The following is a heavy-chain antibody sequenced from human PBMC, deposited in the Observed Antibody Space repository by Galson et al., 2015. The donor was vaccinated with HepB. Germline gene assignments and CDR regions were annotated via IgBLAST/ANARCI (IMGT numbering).Heavy chain of an antibody. CDR3: AGFSVLMVPDY. V-gene: IGHV4-59*01. J-gene: IGHJ4*02. CDR2: IFYSGST. CDR1: GGSLRSYY. D-gene: IGHD2-8*01. Sequence: ETLSLTCTVSGGSLRSYYWTWIRQPPGKGLECIGYIFYSGSTNYNPSLRSRVTMSVDTSKNQFSLRLRSVTAADTAVYYCAGFSVLMVPDYWGQGTLLTVSS.